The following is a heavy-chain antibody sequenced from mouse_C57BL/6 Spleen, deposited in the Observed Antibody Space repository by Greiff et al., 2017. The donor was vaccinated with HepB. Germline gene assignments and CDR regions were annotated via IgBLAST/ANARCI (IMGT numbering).Heavy chain of an antibody. CDR3: TRVYDGPLFDY. D-gene: IGHD2-3*01. CDR2: ISSGGDYI. J-gene: IGHJ2*01. CDR1: GFTFSSYA. V-gene: IGHV5-9-1*02. Sequence: EVKLMESGEGLVKPGGSLKLSCAASGFTFSSYAMSWVRQTPEKRLEWVAYISSGGDYIYYADTVKGRFTISRDNARNTLYLQMSSLKSEDTAMYYCTRVYDGPLFDYWGQGTTLTVSS.